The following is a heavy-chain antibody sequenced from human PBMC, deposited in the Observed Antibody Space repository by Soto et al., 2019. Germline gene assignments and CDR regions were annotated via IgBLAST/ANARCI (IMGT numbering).Heavy chain of an antibody. Sequence: QVQLQESGPGLVKPSQTLSLTCTVSGGSISSGDYYWSWIRQPPGKGLEWIGYIYYSGSTYYNPSLKLRATKSANTPKHHISLELTSVTAADTAVYYCARDSVSRRGFDYWGQGTLVTVSS. D-gene: IGHD1-1*01. CDR1: GGSISSGDYY. J-gene: IGHJ4*02. CDR2: IYYSGST. CDR3: ARDSVSRRGFDY. V-gene: IGHV4-30-4*01.